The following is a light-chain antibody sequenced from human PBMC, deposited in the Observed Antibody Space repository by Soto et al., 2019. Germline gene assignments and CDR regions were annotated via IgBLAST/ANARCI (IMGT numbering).Light chain of an antibody. CDR2: KAS. V-gene: IGKV1-5*03. J-gene: IGKJ4*01. CDR1: QTISSW. CDR3: QQLRMYPST. Sequence: DIQMTQSLSTLSGSLVDRVTITCRASQTISSWLAWYQQKPGKAPKLLIYKASTLKSGVPSRFSGSGSGTDFALTITSLQAEDFATYYCQQLRMYPSTFGGGTRWIS.